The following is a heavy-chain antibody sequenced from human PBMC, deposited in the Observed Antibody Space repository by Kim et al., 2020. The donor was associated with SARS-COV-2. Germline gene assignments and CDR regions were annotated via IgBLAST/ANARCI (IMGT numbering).Heavy chain of an antibody. CDR3: ARDSLIGPPDYFDL. CDR2: ISYDGREP. V-gene: IGHV3-30*04. D-gene: IGHD2-8*01. CDR1: GFTFHNYA. Sequence: GGSLRLSCAAAGFTFHNYAMHWVRQTPGKGLEWVAVISYDGREPYQADSVKGRFTISRDDSRSMLDMQMSSLRPEDTAVYFCARDSLIGPPDYFDLWGKGTPVTVSS. J-gene: IGHJ4*02.